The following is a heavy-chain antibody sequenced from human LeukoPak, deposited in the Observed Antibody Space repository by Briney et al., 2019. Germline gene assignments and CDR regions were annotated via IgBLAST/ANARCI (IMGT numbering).Heavy chain of an antibody. CDR1: GFTFSSYA. V-gene: IGHV3-30-3*01. CDR2: ISYGGSNK. D-gene: IGHD6-13*01. J-gene: IGHJ4*02. Sequence: GGSLRLSCAASGFTFSSYAMHWVRQAPGKGLEWVAVISYGGSNKYYADSVKGRFTISRDNSKNTLYLQMNSLRAEDTAVYYCARVTHSSSWYDFDYWGQGTLVTVSS. CDR3: ARVTHSSSWYDFDY.